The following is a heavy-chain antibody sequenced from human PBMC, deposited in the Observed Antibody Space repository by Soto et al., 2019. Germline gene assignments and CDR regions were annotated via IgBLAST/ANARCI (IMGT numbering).Heavy chain of an antibody. D-gene: IGHD4-17*01. Sequence: LSLSCAASGFTFSSYAMHWVRQAPGKGLEYVSAISSNGGSTYYANSVKGRFTISRDNSKNTLYLQMGSLRSEDMAVYYCARDGLRQYAFDIWGQGTMVTVS. CDR2: ISSNGGST. CDR3: ARDGLRQYAFDI. J-gene: IGHJ3*02. CDR1: GFTFSSYA. V-gene: IGHV3-64*01.